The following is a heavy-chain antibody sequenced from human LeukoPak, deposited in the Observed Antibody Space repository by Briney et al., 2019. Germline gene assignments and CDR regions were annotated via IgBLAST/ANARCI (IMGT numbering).Heavy chain of an antibody. D-gene: IGHD3-9*01. Sequence: SETLSLTCTVSGGSISSGGYYWSWIRQHPGKGLEWIGYIYYSGSTYYNPSLKSRVTISVDTSKNQFSLKLSSVTAADTAVYYCAVGGYDILTGRGGDAFDIWGQGTMVTVSS. J-gene: IGHJ3*02. CDR1: GGSISSGGYY. CDR2: IYYSGST. CDR3: AVGGYDILTGRGGDAFDI. V-gene: IGHV4-31*03.